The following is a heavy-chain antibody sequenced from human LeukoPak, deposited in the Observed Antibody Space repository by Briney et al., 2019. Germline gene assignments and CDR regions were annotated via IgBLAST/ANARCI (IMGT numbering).Heavy chain of an antibody. CDR1: GGSIGTYY. CDR2: IYYSGST. V-gene: IGHV4-59*01. J-gene: IGHJ4*02. Sequence: PSETLSLTCTVSGGSIGTYYWTWIQQPPGKRLEWIGYIYYSGSTAYNPSLKSRVTISVDTSKNQFSLKLSSVTAADTAVYYCAGDRGVFDYWGQGTLVTVSS. D-gene: IGHD3-10*01. CDR3: AGDRGVFDY.